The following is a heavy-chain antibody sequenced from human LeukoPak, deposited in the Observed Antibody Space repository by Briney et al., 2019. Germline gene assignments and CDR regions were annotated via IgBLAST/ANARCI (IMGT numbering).Heavy chain of an antibody. D-gene: IGHD2-2*01. V-gene: IGHV4-39*07. CDR2: LYYTGSA. J-gene: IGHJ6*03. CDR1: GDSVTNSHNY. CDR3: AREYCSSTSCYYYYYYMDV. Sequence: SETLSLTCAVSGDSVTNSHNYWAWIRQTPGKGLEWIGTLYYTGSAFYNPSRKSRVTMSVDASKNLFSLSLISVTAADTAVYYCAREYCSSTSCYYYYYYMDVWGKGTTVTISS.